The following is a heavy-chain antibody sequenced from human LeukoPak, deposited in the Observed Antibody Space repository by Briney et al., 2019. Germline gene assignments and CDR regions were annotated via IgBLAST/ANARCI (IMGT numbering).Heavy chain of an antibody. Sequence: GGSLRLSCAASRFTFSSYSMNWVRQAPGKGLEWVSSISSSSSYIYYADSVKGRFTISRDNAKNSLYLQMNSLRAEDTAVYYCARHLRTIFGVGVLIKAREYYFDYWGQGTLVTVSS. J-gene: IGHJ4*02. V-gene: IGHV3-21*01. CDR3: ARHLRTIFGVGVLIKAREYYFDY. CDR1: RFTFSSYS. CDR2: ISSSSSYI. D-gene: IGHD3-3*01.